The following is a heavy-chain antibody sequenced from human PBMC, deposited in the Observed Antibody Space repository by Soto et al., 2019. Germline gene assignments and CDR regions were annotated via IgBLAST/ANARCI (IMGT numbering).Heavy chain of an antibody. CDR3: ARNRGAHYSSGSLFYP. J-gene: IGHJ5*02. CDR2: IIPIFGTA. Sequence: QVQLVQSGAEVKKPGSSVKVSCKASGGTFSSYAISWVRQAPGQGLEWMGGIIPIFGTANYAQKFQGRVTIAADESTRSAYIGMSSLRYEDTAVYDCARNRGAHYSSGSLFYPWGQGTLVTV. D-gene: IGHD3-22*01. V-gene: IGHV1-69*01. CDR1: GGTFSSYA.